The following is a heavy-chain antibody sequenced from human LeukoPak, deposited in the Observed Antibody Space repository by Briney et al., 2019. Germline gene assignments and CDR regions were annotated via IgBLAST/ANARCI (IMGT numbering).Heavy chain of an antibody. Sequence: SETLSLSCTVSGGSISSSSYYWGWIRQPPGKGLEWIGSIYYSGSTYYNPSLKSRVTISVDTSKNQFSLKLSSVTAADTAVYYCARHIVLMVYAIHPMFDYWGQGTLVTVSS. D-gene: IGHD2-8*01. J-gene: IGHJ4*02. V-gene: IGHV4-39*01. CDR1: GGSISSSSYY. CDR3: ARHIVLMVYAIHPMFDY. CDR2: IYYSGST.